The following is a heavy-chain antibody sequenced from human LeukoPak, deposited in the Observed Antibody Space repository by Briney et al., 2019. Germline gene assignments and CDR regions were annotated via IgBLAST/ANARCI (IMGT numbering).Heavy chain of an antibody. J-gene: IGHJ4*02. CDR2: IYYSGST. D-gene: IGHD3-16*01. Sequence: PSETLSLTCTVSGGSISSYYWSWIRQPPGKGLEWIGYIYYSGSTNYNPSLKSRVTISVDTSNNQFSLKLSSVTAADTAVYYCARHLSEGEPALYFDYWGQGTLVTVSS. CDR3: ARHLSEGEPALYFDY. V-gene: IGHV4-59*08. CDR1: GGSISSYY.